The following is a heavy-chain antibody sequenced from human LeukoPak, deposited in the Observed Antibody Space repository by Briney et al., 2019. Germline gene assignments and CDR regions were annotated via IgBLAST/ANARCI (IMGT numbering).Heavy chain of an antibody. J-gene: IGHJ4*02. D-gene: IGHD4-17*01. Sequence: GGSLRLSCAASGFTFSSYAMSWVRQAPGKGLEWVSAISGSGGSTYYADSVKGRFTISRDNSKNTLYLQMNSLRAEDTAVYYCSKDPYFYGAVNYLDYWGQGTLVTVSS. CDR2: ISGSGGST. CDR1: GFTFSSYA. V-gene: IGHV3-23*01. CDR3: SKDPYFYGAVNYLDY.